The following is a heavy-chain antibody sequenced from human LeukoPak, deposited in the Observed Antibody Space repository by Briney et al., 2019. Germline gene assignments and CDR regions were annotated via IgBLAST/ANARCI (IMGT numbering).Heavy chain of an antibody. CDR3: AREVYGELAFEN. D-gene: IGHD4-17*01. J-gene: IGHJ4*02. Sequence: GGSLRLSCAASGFTFSSYSMNRVRQAPGKGLEWVSSISSSSSYIYYADSVKGRFTISRDNAKNPLYLQMNSLRAEDTAVYYCAREVYGELAFENWGQGTLVTVSS. CDR1: GFTFSSYS. V-gene: IGHV3-21*01. CDR2: ISSSSSYI.